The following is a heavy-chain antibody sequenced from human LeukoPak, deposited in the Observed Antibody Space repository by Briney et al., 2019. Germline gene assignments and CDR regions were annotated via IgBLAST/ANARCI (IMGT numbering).Heavy chain of an antibody. Sequence: SETLSLTCAVSGYSISSGYYWGWIRQLPGKGLEWIGSIYHSGSTYYNPSLKSRVTISVDTSKNQFSLKLSSVTAADTAVYYCARDGGGYCSSTSCPGWFDPWGQGTLVTVSS. CDR1: GYSISSGYY. CDR3: ARDGGGYCSSTSCPGWFDP. CDR2: IYHSGST. D-gene: IGHD2-2*01. V-gene: IGHV4-38-2*02. J-gene: IGHJ5*02.